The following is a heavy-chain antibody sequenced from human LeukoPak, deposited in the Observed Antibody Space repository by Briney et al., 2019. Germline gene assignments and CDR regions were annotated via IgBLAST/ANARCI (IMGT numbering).Heavy chain of an antibody. D-gene: IGHD4-23*01. Sequence: PGGSLRLSCAASGFTFSSYGMHWVRQAPGKGLEWVAFIRYDGSNKYYADSVKGRFTISRDNSRNTLYLQMNSLRAEDTAVYYCAKDGRYGGVHWFDPWGQGTLVTVSS. CDR3: AKDGRYGGVHWFDP. CDR1: GFTFSSYG. V-gene: IGHV3-30*02. CDR2: IRYDGSNK. J-gene: IGHJ5*02.